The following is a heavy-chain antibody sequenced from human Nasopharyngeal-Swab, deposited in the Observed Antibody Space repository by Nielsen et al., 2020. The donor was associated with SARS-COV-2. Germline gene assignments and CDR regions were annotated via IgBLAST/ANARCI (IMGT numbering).Heavy chain of an antibody. CDR2: ISAYNGNT. V-gene: IGHV1-18*01. Sequence: ASVKVSCKASGYTFTSYGISWVRQAPGQGLEWMGWISAYNGNTNYAQKLQGRVTMTTDTSTSTAYMELSSLRSEDTAVYYCARGWNYDFWSGYSDMYNWFDPWGQGTLVTVSS. J-gene: IGHJ5*02. CDR3: ARGWNYDFWSGYSDMYNWFDP. D-gene: IGHD3-3*01. CDR1: GYTFTSYG.